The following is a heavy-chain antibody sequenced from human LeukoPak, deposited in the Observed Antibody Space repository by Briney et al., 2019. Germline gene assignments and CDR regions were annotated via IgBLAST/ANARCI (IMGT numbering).Heavy chain of an antibody. D-gene: IGHD5-18*01. CDR1: GYTFTSYD. CDR2: VNPNSGNT. J-gene: IGHJ3*02. Sequence: ASVKVSCKASGYTFTSYDLNWARQATGQGLEWMGWVNPNSGNTGYAQKFQGRVTMTMDPSISTAYMELSRLRSDDTAVYYCARDKARYSYGFVAFDIWGQGTMVTVSS. V-gene: IGHV1-8*02. CDR3: ARDKARYSYGFVAFDI.